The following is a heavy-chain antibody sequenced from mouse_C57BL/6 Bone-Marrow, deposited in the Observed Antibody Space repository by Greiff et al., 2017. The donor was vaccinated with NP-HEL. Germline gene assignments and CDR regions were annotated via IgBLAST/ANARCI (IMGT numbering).Heavy chain of an antibody. J-gene: IGHJ3*01. D-gene: IGHD2-2*01. CDR2: ISYDGSN. CDR3: ATRGVTTRAY. CDR1: GYSITSGYY. Sequence: EVKLQESGPGLVKPSQSLSLTCSVTGYSITSGYYWNWIRQFPGNKLEWMGYISYDGSNNYNPSLKNRISITRDTSKNQFFLKLNSVTTEDTATYYCATRGVTTRAYWGQGTLVTVSA. V-gene: IGHV3-6*01.